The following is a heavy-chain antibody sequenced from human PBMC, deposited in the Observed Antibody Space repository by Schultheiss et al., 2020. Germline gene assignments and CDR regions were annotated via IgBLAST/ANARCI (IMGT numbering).Heavy chain of an antibody. J-gene: IGHJ5*02. CDR1: GGSISSGDYY. D-gene: IGHD2-15*01. CDR2: IYYSGST. CDR3: QRGVVAANNWFDP. Sequence: SETLSLTCTVSGGSISSGDYYWSWIRQPPGKGLEWIGYIYYSGSTYYNPSLKSRVTILVDTSKNQFSLKLSSVTAADTAVYYCQRGVVAANNWFDPWGQGTLVTVSS. V-gene: IGHV4-30-4*01.